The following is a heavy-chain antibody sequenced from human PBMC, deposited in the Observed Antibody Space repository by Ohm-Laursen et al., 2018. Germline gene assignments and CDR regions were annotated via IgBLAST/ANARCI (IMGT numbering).Heavy chain of an antibody. Sequence: SETLSLTCTVSGGSISSGGYYWSWIRQHPGKGLEWIGYIYYSGSTYYNPSLKSRVTISVDTSKNQFSPKLSSVTAADTAVYYCASWFRSGYSYGYPYWGQGTLVTVSS. CDR3: ASWFRSGYSYGYPY. J-gene: IGHJ4*02. CDR2: IYYSGST. D-gene: IGHD5-18*01. CDR1: GGSISSGGYY. V-gene: IGHV4-31*03.